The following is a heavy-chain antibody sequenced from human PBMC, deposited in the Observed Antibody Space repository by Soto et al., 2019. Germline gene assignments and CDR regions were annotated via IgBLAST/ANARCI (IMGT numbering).Heavy chain of an antibody. CDR3: AREKTSYGMDV. CDR1: GYTFTSYD. J-gene: IGHJ6*02. CDR2: MNTNSGNT. V-gene: IGHV1-8*01. Sequence: QVQLVQSGAEVKKPGASVKVSCKASGYTFTSYDINWVRQATGQGLEWMGWMNTNSGNTGYAQKFQRRVTMTRNTSISTAYMERSSLRCEDTAVYYCAREKTSYGMDVWGQGTTVTVSS.